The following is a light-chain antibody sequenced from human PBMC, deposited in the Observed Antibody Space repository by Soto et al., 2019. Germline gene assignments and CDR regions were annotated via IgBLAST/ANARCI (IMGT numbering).Light chain of an antibody. V-gene: IGKV3-20*01. Sequence: EIVLTQSPGTLSLSPGERATLSCRASQSLSNNYLAWYQQKPGQAPRLLIYGASSRATDIPDRFGGSGSGTDFTLTISRLEPEDFAVYYCLHYGSSQYTFGQGTKLEIK. CDR3: LHYGSSQYT. J-gene: IGKJ2*01. CDR1: QSLSNNY. CDR2: GAS.